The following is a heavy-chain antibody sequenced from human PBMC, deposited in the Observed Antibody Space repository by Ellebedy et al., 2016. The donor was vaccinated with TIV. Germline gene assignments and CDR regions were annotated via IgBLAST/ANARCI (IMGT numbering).Heavy chain of an antibody. CDR2: ISGSGGST. CDR3: AKAMGGASEAYGSGSERD. D-gene: IGHD3-10*01. J-gene: IGHJ4*02. V-gene: IGHV3-23*01. Sequence: GESLKISXAASGFTFSSYAMSWVRQAPGKGLEWVSAISGSGGSTYYADSVKGRFTISRDNSKNTLYLQMNSLRAEDTAVYYCAKAMGGASEAYGSGSERDWGQGTLVTVSS. CDR1: GFTFSSYA.